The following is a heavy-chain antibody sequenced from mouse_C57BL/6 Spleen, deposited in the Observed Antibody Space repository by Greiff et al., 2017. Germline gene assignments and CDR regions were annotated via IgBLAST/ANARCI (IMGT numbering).Heavy chain of an antibody. CDR3: AKSHYGKRGYSMDY. V-gene: IGHV5-4*03. CDR2: ISDGGSYT. J-gene: IGHJ2*01. D-gene: IGHD2-1*01. CDR1: GFTFSSYA. Sequence: EVKVVESGGGLVKPGGSLKLSCAASGFTFSSYAMSWVRQTPEQRLEWVATISDGGSYTYYPDTVKGRFTITRDNANSNLYLQMSHLTSEDTAMYYCAKSHYGKRGYSMDYWGQGTTLTVSS.